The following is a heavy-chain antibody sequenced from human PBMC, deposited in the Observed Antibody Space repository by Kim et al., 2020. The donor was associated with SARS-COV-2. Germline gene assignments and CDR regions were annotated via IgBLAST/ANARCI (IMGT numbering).Heavy chain of an antibody. CDR3: ARWSGSYPLSDAFDI. CDR2: ISSSGSTI. V-gene: IGHV3-48*03. Sequence: RGSLRLSCAASGFTFSSYEMNWVRQAPGKGLEWVSYISSSGSTIYYADSVKGRFTISRDNAKNSLYLQMNSLRAEDTAVYYCARWSGSYPLSDAFDIWGQGTMVTVSS. CDR1: GFTFSSYE. D-gene: IGHD1-26*01. J-gene: IGHJ3*02.